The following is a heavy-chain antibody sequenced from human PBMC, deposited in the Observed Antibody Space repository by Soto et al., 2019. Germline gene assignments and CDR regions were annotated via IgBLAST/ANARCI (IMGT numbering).Heavy chain of an antibody. CDR3: ARVCGGDCHYGMDV. D-gene: IGHD2-21*02. J-gene: IGHJ6*02. Sequence: QVQLQESGPGLVKPSQTLSLTCTVSGGSISSGGYYWSWIRQHPGKRLEWIGYIYYSGSTYYNPSLKSRVTISVDTSKNQFSLKLSSVTAADTAVYYCARVCGGDCHYGMDVWGQGTTVTVSS. V-gene: IGHV4-31*03. CDR1: GGSISSGGYY. CDR2: IYYSGST.